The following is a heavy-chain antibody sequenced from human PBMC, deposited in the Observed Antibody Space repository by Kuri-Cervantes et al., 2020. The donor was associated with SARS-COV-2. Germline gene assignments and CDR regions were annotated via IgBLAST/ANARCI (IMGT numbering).Heavy chain of an antibody. Sequence: GESLKISCAASGFTFSNYAMSWVRQAPGKGLEWVSAISGSGGSTYYADSVKGRFTISRDNSKNTLYLQMNSLRAEDTAVYYCARCAFTDYSNYYYYYYYGMDVWGQGTTVTVSS. V-gene: IGHV3-23*01. J-gene: IGHJ6*02. CDR2: ISGSGGST. CDR1: GFTFSNYA. CDR3: ARCAFTDYSNYYYYYYYGMDV. D-gene: IGHD4-11*01.